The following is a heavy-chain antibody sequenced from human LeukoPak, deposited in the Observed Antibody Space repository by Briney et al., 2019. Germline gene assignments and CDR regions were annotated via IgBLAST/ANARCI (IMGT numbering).Heavy chain of an antibody. J-gene: IGHJ4*02. CDR3: ARLRSGYSSTFYYFDY. V-gene: IGHV4-38-2*01. CDR2: IYHSGST. CDR1: GYSISSGYY. D-gene: IGHD6-13*01. Sequence: SETLSLTCAVSGYSISSGYYWGWIRQPPGKGLEWIGNIYHSGSTSYNSPLKSRVTISVDTSKNQFSLKLSSVTAADTAVYYCARLRSGYSSTFYYFDYWGQGTLVTVSS.